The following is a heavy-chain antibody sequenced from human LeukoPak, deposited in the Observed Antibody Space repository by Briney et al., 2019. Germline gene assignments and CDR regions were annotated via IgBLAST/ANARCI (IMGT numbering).Heavy chain of an antibody. CDR3: AKQGRVVVGTTNGVFYI. J-gene: IGHJ3*02. D-gene: IGHD1-14*01. V-gene: IGHV5-51*01. CDR2: IYPGDSDT. CDR1: GYSFTSYW. Sequence: GESLKISCKGSGYSFTSYWIGWVRQMPGKGLEWMGIIYPGDSDTRYSPSFQGQVTISADTSISTAYLHWSSLKASDTAIYYCAKQGRVVVGTTNGVFYIWGQGTRVNVSS.